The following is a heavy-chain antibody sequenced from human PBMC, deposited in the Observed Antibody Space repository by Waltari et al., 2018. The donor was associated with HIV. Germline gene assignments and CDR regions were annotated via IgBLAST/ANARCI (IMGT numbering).Heavy chain of an antibody. V-gene: IGHV3-9*01. CDR2: ISWNSGSI. CDR3: AKGQTLYWYFDL. CDR1: GFTFDDYA. J-gene: IGHJ2*01. Sequence: EVQLVESGGGLVQPGRSLRLSCAASGFTFDDYAMHWVWQAPGKGLEWVSGISWNSGSIGYADSVKGRFTISRDNAKNSLYLQMNSLRAEDTALYYCAKGQTLYWYFDLWGRGTLVTVSS.